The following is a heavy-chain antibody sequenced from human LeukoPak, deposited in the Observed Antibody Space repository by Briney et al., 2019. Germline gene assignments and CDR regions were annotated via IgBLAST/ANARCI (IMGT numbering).Heavy chain of an antibody. J-gene: IGHJ3*02. D-gene: IGHD6-19*01. CDR3: ARIAMAGIGDGFDI. Sequence: GGSLRLSCGASGFTVNSNYMAWVRQAPGKGLEWVSGINWNGGSTGYADSVKGRFTISRDNARNSLYLQMNSLRAEDTALYYCARIAMAGIGDGFDIWGQGTMVTVPS. V-gene: IGHV3-20*04. CDR2: INWNGGST. CDR1: GFTVNSNY.